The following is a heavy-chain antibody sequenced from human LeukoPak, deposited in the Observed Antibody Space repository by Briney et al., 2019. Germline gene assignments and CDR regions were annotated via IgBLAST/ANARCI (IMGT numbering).Heavy chain of an antibody. Sequence: GASVKVSCKASGYTFTSYYMHWVRQAPGQGLEWMGIINPSGGSTSYAQKFQGRVTMTRDTSTSTVYMELSSLRSEDTAVYYCARVSEMATIIDAFDTWGQGTMVTVSS. CDR3: ARVSEMATIIDAFDT. CDR2: INPSGGST. CDR1: GYTFTSYY. J-gene: IGHJ3*02. D-gene: IGHD5-24*01. V-gene: IGHV1-46*01.